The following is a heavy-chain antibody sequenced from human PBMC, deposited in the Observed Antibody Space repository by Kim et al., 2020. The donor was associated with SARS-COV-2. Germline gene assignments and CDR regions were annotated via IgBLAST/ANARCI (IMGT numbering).Heavy chain of an antibody. D-gene: IGHD3-22*01. CDR1: GFTFSSYS. CDR3: ARYRVPYYYDSSGYMDY. CDR2: ISSSSSTI. J-gene: IGHJ4*02. V-gene: IGHV3-48*04. Sequence: GGSLRLSCAASGFTFSSYSMNWVLQAPGKGLEWVSYISSSSSTIYYADSVKGRFTISRDNAKNSLYLQMNSLRAEDTAVYYCARYRVPYYYDSSGYMDYWGPVTLVTVSS.